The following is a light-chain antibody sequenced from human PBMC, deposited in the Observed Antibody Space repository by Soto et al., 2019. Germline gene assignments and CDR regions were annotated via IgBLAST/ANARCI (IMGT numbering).Light chain of an antibody. J-gene: IGLJ1*01. V-gene: IGLV2-14*01. Sequence: QSALTQPASVSGSPGQSIAISCTGTSSDVGGYNYVSWYQQHPGKAPELMLYDVAIRPSGVSDRFSGSKSGNTASLTISGLQAEDEADYYCTSYTTSSTYVFGTGTKLTVL. CDR1: SSDVGGYNY. CDR2: DVA. CDR3: TSYTTSSTYV.